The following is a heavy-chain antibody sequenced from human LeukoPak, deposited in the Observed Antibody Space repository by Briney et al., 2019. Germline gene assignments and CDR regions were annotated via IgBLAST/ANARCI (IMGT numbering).Heavy chain of an antibody. J-gene: IGHJ6*02. D-gene: IGHD5-18*01. CDR2: IYTSGST. CDR1: GGSISSGDYY. Sequence: SETLSLTCTVSGGSISSGDYYWSWIRQPPGKGLEWIGRIYTSGSTNYNPSLKSRVTMSVDTSKNQFSLKLSSVTAADTAVYYCARGEDTAMDPAYYYYGMDVWGQGTTVTVSS. V-gene: IGHV4-61*02. CDR3: ARGEDTAMDPAYYYYGMDV.